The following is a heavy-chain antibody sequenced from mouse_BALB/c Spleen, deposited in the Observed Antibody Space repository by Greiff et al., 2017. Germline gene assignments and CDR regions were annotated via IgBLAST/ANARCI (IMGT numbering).Heavy chain of an antibody. Sequence: QVQLQQSGPELVKPGASVRISCKASGYTFTSYYIHWVKQRPGQGLEWIGWIYPGNVNTKYNEKFKGKATLTADKSSSTAYMQLSSLTSEDSAVYFCARLDYYGSRPYFDVWGAGTTVTVSS. J-gene: IGHJ1*01. CDR1: GYTFTSYY. CDR3: ARLDYYGSRPYFDV. CDR2: IYPGNVNT. D-gene: IGHD1-1*01. V-gene: IGHV1S56*01.